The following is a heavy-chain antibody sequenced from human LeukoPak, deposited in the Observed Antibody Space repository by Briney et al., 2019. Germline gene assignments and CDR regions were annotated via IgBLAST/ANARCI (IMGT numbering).Heavy chain of an antibody. Sequence: ASVKVSCKASGYTFTGYYMHWVRQAPGQGLEWMGWINPNSGGTNYAQKFQGRVTMTRDTSISTAYMELSRLRSDDTAVYYCARAHTTGTTSYGMDVWGQGTTVTVSS. J-gene: IGHJ6*02. CDR1: GYTFTGYY. V-gene: IGHV1-2*02. CDR3: ARAHTTGTTSYGMDV. CDR2: INPNSGGT. D-gene: IGHD1-1*01.